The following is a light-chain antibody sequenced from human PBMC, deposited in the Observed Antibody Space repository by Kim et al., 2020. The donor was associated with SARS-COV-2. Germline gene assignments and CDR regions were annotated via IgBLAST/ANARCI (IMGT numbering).Light chain of an antibody. CDR1: QSISSW. Sequence: ASVGDRVTITCRASQSISSWLAWYQQKPGKVPKLLIYDASSLESEVPSRFSGSGSGTEFPLPISGLQPDDFATYYCQQYNSYSRATCGQGTKLEI. J-gene: IGKJ2*01. V-gene: IGKV1-5*03. CDR3: QQYNSYSRAT. CDR2: DAS.